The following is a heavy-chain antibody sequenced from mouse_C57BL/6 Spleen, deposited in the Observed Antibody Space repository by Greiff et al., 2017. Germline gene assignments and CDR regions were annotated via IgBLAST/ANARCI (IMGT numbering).Heavy chain of an antibody. CDR3: ARPRGAMDY. Sequence: VQLQQPGAELVKPGASVKLSCKASGYTFTSYWMQWVKQRPGQGLEWIGEIDPSDSYTNYNQKFKGKATLTVDTSSSTAYMQLSSLTSEDSAVYYCARPRGAMDYWGQGTSVTVSS. CDR1: GYTFTSYW. J-gene: IGHJ4*01. CDR2: IDPSDSYT. D-gene: IGHD3-3*01. V-gene: IGHV1-50*01.